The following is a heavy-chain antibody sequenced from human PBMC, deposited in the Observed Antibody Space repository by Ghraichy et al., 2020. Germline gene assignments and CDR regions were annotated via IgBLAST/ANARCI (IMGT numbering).Heavy chain of an antibody. Sequence: SETLSLTCAVYGGSSSGHYWSWIRQPPGKGLEWIGEINHSGITNYNPSLKSRVTILVDTSQNQLSLKLTSVTASDTAVYYWARNWYWYFDIWGRGTLVTVSS. CDR2: INHSGIT. J-gene: IGHJ2*01. V-gene: IGHV4-34*01. CDR3: ARNWYWYFDI. D-gene: IGHD1-1*01. CDR1: GGSSSGHY.